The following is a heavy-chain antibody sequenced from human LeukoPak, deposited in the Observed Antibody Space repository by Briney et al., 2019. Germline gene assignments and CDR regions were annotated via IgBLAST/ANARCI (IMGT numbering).Heavy chain of an antibody. CDR1: GGSISSSSHY. J-gene: IGHJ4*02. CDR2: MYYRGST. Sequence: SETLSLTCTVSGGSISSSSHYWGWLRQPPGKGLEWIGSMYYRGSTYHNPSLKSRVTISVDTSKNQFSLKLSSVTAADTAVYYCATTTIRLGYWGQGTLVTVSS. D-gene: IGHD1-26*01. CDR3: ATTTIRLGY. V-gene: IGHV4-39*07.